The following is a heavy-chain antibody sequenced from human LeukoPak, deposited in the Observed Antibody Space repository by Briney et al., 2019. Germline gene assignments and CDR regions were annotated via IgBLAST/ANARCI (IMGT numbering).Heavy chain of an antibody. CDR1: GGSISRGCYS. Sequence: PSQTLSLTCAVSGGSISRGCYSWSWIRRRPGKGLGGSGYICHSGSTYYTPSLKSRVPISVDRSKNQFSLKLSSVTAAGTAVYYCARAEMVRGAIGWFDPWGQGTLVTVSS. CDR3: ARAEMVRGAIGWFDP. CDR2: ICHSGST. D-gene: IGHD3-10*01. J-gene: IGHJ5*02. V-gene: IGHV4-30-2*01.